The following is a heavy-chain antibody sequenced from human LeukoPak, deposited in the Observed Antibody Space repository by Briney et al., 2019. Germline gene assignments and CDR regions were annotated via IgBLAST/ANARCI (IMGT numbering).Heavy chain of an antibody. CDR2: INPNSGGT. CDR3: ARVRKNYDSSGYYYW. Sequence: GASVKVSCKASGYTFTGYYMHWVRQAPGQGLEWMGWINPNSGGTNYAQKFQGRVTMTRDTSISTAYMELSRLRSDDTAVYYCARVRKNYDSSGYYYWWGQGTLVTVSS. D-gene: IGHD3-22*01. CDR1: GYTFTGYY. V-gene: IGHV1-2*02. J-gene: IGHJ4*02.